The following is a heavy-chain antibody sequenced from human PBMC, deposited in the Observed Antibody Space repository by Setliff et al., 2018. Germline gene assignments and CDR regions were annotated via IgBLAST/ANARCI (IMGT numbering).Heavy chain of an antibody. V-gene: IGHV1-2*02. J-gene: IGHJ4*02. Sequence: GASVKVSCKASGYTFTGYYMHWVRQAPGQGLEWMGWINPNSGGTNYAQKFQGRVTMTRDTSISTAYMELSRLRSDDTAVYYCARDLGGIWKTYFDYWGQGTQVTVSS. CDR3: ARDLGGIWKTYFDY. CDR1: GYTFTGYY. D-gene: IGHD1-1*01. CDR2: INPNSGGT.